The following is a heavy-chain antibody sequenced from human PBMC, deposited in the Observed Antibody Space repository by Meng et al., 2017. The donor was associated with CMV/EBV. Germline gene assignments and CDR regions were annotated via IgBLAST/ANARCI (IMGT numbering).Heavy chain of an antibody. CDR1: GGSISSSSYY. CDR2: IYYSGST. CDR3: ARDSAVAGVVDY. D-gene: IGHD6-19*01. Sequence: QLRLQESGPVLVKPSETLSLTCTVSGGSISSSSYYWGWIRQPPGKGLEWIGSIYYSGSTYYNPSLKSRVTISVDTSKNQFSLKLSSVTAADTAVYYCARDSAVAGVVDYWGQGTLVTVSS. V-gene: IGHV4-39*07. J-gene: IGHJ4*02.